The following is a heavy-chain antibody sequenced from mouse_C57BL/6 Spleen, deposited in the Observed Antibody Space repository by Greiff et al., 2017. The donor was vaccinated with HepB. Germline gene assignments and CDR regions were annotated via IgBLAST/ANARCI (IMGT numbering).Heavy chain of an antibody. Sequence: QVQLQQPGAELVRPGTSVKLSCKASGYTFTSYWMHWVKQRPGQGLEWIGVIDPSDSYTNYNQKFKGKATLTLDTSSSTAYMQLSSLTSEDSAGYDCERGYYGSSFDCDCWGQGITLTVSS. J-gene: IGHJ2*01. CDR1: GYTFTSYW. CDR2: IDPSDSYT. CDR3: ERGYYGSSFDCDC. D-gene: IGHD1-1*01. V-gene: IGHV1-59*01.